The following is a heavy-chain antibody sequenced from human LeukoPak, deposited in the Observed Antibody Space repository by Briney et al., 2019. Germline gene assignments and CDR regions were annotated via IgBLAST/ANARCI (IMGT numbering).Heavy chain of an antibody. CDR1: GGSIFSYY. D-gene: IGHD3-22*01. CDR3: ARRAYYDSSGYHPTSGYFDL. J-gene: IGHJ2*01. Sequence: SETLSLTCTVSGGSIFSYYRNWIRQTPGKGLEWLGYIYSNGITNYSPSLRSRGTISIATSKNQISLSLTSVTAADTAIYYCARRAYYDSSGYHPTSGYFDLWGRGTLVTVSS. CDR2: IYSNGIT. V-gene: IGHV4-4*08.